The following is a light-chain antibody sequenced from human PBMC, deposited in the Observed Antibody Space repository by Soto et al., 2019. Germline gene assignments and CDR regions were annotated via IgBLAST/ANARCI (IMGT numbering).Light chain of an antibody. V-gene: IGKV1-5*03. CDR2: KAS. Sequence: DIQLTQSPSTLSASVGDRVTITCRASQTISSWLAWYQQKPGKAPKLLIYKASTLKSGVPSRFSGNGSGTDFTLTISSLEPEDFAVYYCQQRSNWPTFGQGTRLEIK. CDR3: QQRSNWPT. J-gene: IGKJ5*01. CDR1: QTISSW.